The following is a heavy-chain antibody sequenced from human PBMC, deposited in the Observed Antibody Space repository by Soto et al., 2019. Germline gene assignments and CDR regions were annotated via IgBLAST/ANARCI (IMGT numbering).Heavy chain of an antibody. V-gene: IGHV1-69*08. J-gene: IGHJ4*02. D-gene: IGHD6-19*01. CDR3: ARDREYPYSSWPPPWDY. Sequence: QVQLVQSGAEVKKPGSSVKVSCKASGGTFSSYTISWVRQAPGQGLEWMGRIIPILGIATYAQKFQGRVTITADKSTSTAYMELSSLRSEDTAVYYCARDREYPYSSWPPPWDYWGQGTLVTVSS. CDR2: IIPILGIA. CDR1: GGTFSSYT.